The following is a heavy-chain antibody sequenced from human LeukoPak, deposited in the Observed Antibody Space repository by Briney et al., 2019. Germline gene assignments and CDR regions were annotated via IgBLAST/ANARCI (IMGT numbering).Heavy chain of an antibody. CDR1: GFTFSSYS. CDR3: ARVAEAAAFDS. D-gene: IGHD6-13*01. CDR2: ISSSSSYI. J-gene: IGHJ4*02. Sequence: GGSLRLSCAASGFTFSSYSMNWVRQAPGKGLEWVSSISSSSSYIYYADSVKGRFTISRDNAENSLYLQMNSLRAEDTAVYYCARVAEAAAFDSWGQGTLVTVSS. V-gene: IGHV3-21*01.